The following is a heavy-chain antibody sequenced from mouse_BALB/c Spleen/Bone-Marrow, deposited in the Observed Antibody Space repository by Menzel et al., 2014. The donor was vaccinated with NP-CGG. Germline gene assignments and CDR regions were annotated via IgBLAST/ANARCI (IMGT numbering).Heavy chain of an antibody. V-gene: IGHV5-6-3*01. CDR3: ARGDDCVSWFAY. CDR2: INTNGGDT. CDR1: GFTFSSYG. Sequence: EVQRVESGGGLVQPGGSLKLSCAASGFTFSSYGMSWVRQNPDKRLEFVATINTNGGDTYYPDSVKGRFTISRDNAKNTLYLQMSSLKSEDTAMYYCARGDDCVSWFAYWGQGTLVTVSA. J-gene: IGHJ3*01. D-gene: IGHD2-4*01.